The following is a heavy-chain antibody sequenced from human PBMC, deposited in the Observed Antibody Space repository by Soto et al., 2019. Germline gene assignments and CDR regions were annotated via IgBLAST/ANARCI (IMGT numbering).Heavy chain of an antibody. D-gene: IGHD7-27*01. Sequence: QVQLVQSGAEVKKPGASVKVSCKASGYTFTTYDINWVRQATGQGLEWIGWMSPKTGNTGYAQNFQGRVTMSRNPSISPAYMELSSLTSEDTAVYYCARGPPNWGFDLCGQGTLVPVSS. J-gene: IGHJ4*02. CDR2: MSPKTGNT. CDR3: ARGPPNWGFDL. V-gene: IGHV1-8*01. CDR1: GYTFTTYD.